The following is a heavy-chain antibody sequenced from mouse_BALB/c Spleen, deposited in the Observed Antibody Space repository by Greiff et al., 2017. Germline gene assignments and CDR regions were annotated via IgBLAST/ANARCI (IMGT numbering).Heavy chain of an antibody. CDR1: GYSITSDYA. V-gene: IGHV3-2*02. D-gene: IGHD2-12*01. J-gene: IGHJ3*01. CDR2: ISYSGST. Sequence: EVKLVESGPGLVKPSQSLSLTCTVTGYSITSDYAWNWIRQFPGNKLEWMGYISYSGSTSYNPSLKSRISITRDTSKNQFFLQLNSVTTEDTATYYCARSYYSLWFAYWGQGTLVTVSA. CDR3: ARSYYSLWFAY.